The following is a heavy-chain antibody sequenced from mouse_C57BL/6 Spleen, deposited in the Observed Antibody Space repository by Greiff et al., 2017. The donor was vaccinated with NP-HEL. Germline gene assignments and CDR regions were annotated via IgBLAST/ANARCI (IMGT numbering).Heavy chain of an antibody. CDR1: GYTFTSYW. CDR3: ARLGLRLRAMDY. D-gene: IGHD3-2*02. V-gene: IGHV1-69*01. J-gene: IGHJ4*01. Sequence: QVQLQQPGAELVMPGASVKLSCKASGYTFTSYWMHWVKQRPGQGLEWIGEIDPSDSYTNYNQKFKGKSTLTVDKSSSTAYMQLSSLTSEDSAVYYCARLGLRLRAMDYWGQGASVTGSS. CDR2: IDPSDSYT.